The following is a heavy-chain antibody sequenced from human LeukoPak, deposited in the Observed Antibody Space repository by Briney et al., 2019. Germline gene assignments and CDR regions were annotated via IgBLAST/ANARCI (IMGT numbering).Heavy chain of an antibody. V-gene: IGHV1-2*02. CDR2: INPNSGGT. Sequence: ASVKVSCKASGYTFTGYYMHWVRQAPGQGLEWMGWINPNSGGTNYAQKFQGRVTMTRDTSISTAYMELSRLRSDDTAVYYCARLDPDCGGDCPPPADYWGQGTLVTVSS. J-gene: IGHJ4*02. CDR3: ARLDPDCGGDCPPPADY. CDR1: GYTFTGYY. D-gene: IGHD2-21*02.